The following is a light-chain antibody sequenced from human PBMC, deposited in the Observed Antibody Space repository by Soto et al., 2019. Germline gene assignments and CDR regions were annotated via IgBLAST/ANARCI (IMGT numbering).Light chain of an antibody. J-gene: IGKJ2*01. CDR1: QSVSNN. CDR2: DAS. Sequence: EIVMTQSPATLSVSPGERVTLSCTASQSVSNNLAWYQQRPGQAPSLLIYDASTRVTGSPARFSGSGSGTEFTLTSSGLQSEDFAVYYCQQYNNWPPYTFGQGTKLEIK. CDR3: QQYNNWPPYT. V-gene: IGKV3-15*01.